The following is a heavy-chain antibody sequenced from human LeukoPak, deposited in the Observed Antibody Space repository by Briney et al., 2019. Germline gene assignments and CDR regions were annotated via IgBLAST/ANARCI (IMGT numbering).Heavy chain of an antibody. D-gene: IGHD2-2*01. CDR2: INTNTGNP. V-gene: IGHV7-4-1*02. CDR3: ARGYCSSTRCYGGSY. CDR1: GYTFTTYA. J-gene: IGHJ4*02. Sequence: GASVKVSCKASGYTFTTYAMNWVRQAPGQGLEWMGWINTNTGNPTYAQGFTGRFVFSLDTSVSTAYLQISSLKAEDTAVYYCARGYCSSTRCYGGSYWGQGTLVTVSS.